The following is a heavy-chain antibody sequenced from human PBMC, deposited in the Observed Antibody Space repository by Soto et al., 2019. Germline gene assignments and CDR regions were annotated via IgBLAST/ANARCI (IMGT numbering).Heavy chain of an antibody. J-gene: IGHJ4*02. Sequence: EVQLVESGGGLVQPGGSLKLSCATSGFTFSDSTIHWVRRASGKGLEWVGRIRSKANGYTTEYAASVKGKFTISRDDTKNTAYLQMNSLKTEDTAVYFCTRFRHAVAGTENFDYWGQGTLVTVSS. CDR1: GFTFSDST. V-gene: IGHV3-73*01. CDR3: TRFRHAVAGTENFDY. CDR2: IRSKANGYTT. D-gene: IGHD6-19*01.